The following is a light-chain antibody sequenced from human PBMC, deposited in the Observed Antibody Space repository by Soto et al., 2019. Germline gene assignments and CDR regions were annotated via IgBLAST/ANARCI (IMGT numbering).Light chain of an antibody. Sequence: EIVMTQSPATLSVSPGERGTLSCRASQSVSTYLAWYQQKPGQAPRLLIYGASTRATGIPARFSGSGSGTEFTLTIRSLQSEDFAVYYCQQYNNWPPWTCGQGTKGDIK. V-gene: IGKV3-15*01. J-gene: IGKJ1*01. CDR3: QQYNNWPPWT. CDR1: QSVSTY. CDR2: GAS.